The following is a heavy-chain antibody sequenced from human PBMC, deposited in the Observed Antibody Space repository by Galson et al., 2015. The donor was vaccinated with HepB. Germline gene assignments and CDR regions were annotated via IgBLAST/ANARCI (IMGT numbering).Heavy chain of an antibody. CDR3: ARETGFYPDY. D-gene: IGHD3-9*01. Sequence: SLRLSCAASGFTFSIYSMNWVRQAPGKGLEWVSYISSSSSGRYYADSVKGRFTISRDNAKNSLYLQVDSLGDEDTAVYYCARETGFYPDYWGQGTLVTVSS. CDR1: GFTFSIYS. V-gene: IGHV3-48*02. CDR2: ISSSSSGR. J-gene: IGHJ4*02.